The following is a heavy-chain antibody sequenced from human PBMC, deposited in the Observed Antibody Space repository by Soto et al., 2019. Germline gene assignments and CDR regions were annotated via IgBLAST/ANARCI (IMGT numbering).Heavy chain of an antibody. CDR3: EKGYSSSWYRGWFDP. CDR2: ISWNSGSI. V-gene: IGHV3-9*01. CDR1: GFTFDDYA. Sequence: GGSLRLSCAASGFTFDDYAMHWVRQAPGKGLEWVSGISWNSGSIGYADSVKGRFTISRDNAKNSLYLQMNSLRAEDTALYYCEKGYSSSWYRGWFDPWGQGTLVTVSS. D-gene: IGHD6-13*01. J-gene: IGHJ5*02.